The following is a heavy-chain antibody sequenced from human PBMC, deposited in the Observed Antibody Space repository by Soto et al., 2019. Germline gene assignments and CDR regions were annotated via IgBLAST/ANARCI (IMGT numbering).Heavy chain of an antibody. Sequence: QVQLVESGGGVVQPGRSLRLSCAASGFTFSYYAMHWVRQAPGKGLEWVAVISYDGTNKYYADSVRGRSTISRDNSKNTLYLQMNSLRTEDTAVYYCARDRIQLTMWGQGTLVTVSS. CDR3: ARDRIQLTM. V-gene: IGHV3-30-3*01. CDR2: ISYDGTNK. CDR1: GFTFSYYA. D-gene: IGHD5-18*01. J-gene: IGHJ4*02.